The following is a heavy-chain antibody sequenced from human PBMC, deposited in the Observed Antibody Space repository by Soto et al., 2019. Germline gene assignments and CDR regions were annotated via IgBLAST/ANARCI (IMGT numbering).Heavy chain of an antibody. J-gene: IGHJ6*02. Sequence: SVKVSCKASGGTFSSYAISWVRQAPGQGLEWMGGVIPIFGTANYAQKFQGRVTITADESTSTAYMELSSLRSEDTAVYYCARVGTVTANYYYYYGMDVWGQGTTVTVSS. CDR2: VIPIFGTA. CDR1: GGTFSSYA. V-gene: IGHV1-69*13. D-gene: IGHD4-17*01. CDR3: ARVGTVTANYYYYYGMDV.